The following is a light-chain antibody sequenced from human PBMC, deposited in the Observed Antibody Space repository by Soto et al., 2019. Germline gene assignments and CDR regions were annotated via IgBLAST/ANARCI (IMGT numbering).Light chain of an antibody. CDR2: RNN. Sequence: QAVVTQPPSASGTPGQRVTISCSGSNSNIGNKYVYWYQQLPGTAPKLLMYRNNHRPSAVPDRFSGSKSGTSASLAISGLRSEDEADYYCAAWDDGVGGPAFGGGTKLTVL. CDR1: NSNIGNKY. CDR3: AAWDDGVGGPA. J-gene: IGLJ3*02. V-gene: IGLV1-47*01.